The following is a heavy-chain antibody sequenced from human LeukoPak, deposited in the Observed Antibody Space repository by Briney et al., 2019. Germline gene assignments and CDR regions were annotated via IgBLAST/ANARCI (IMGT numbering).Heavy chain of an antibody. D-gene: IGHD5-18*01. CDR1: GGSISSYY. CDR3: ARLYSYGSWGPDY. V-gene: IGHV4-59*01. J-gene: IGHJ4*02. CDR2: IYYSGST. Sequence: SETLSLTCTVSGGSISSYYWSWIRQPPGKGLEWIGYIYYSGSTNYNPSLKSRVTISIDTSKNQFSLKLSSVTAADTAVYYCARLYSYGSWGPDYWGQGTLVTVSS.